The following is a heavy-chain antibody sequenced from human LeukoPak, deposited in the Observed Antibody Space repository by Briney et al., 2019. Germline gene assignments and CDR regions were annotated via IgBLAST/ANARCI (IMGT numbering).Heavy chain of an antibody. CDR1: GGSFSGYY. CDR2: INHSGST. D-gene: IGHD4-23*01. V-gene: IGHV4-34*01. CDR3: ARHRRWAAPGWFDP. J-gene: IGHJ5*02. Sequence: SETLSLTCAVYGGSFSGYYWSWIRQPPGKGLEWIGEINHSGSTNYNPSLKSRVTISVDTSKNQFSLKLSSVTAADTAVYYCARHRRWAAPGWFDPWGQGTLVTVPS.